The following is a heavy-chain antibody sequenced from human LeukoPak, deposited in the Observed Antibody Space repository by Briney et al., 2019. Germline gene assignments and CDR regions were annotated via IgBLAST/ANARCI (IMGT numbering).Heavy chain of an antibody. CDR2: ISSSGSTI. J-gene: IGHJ3*02. V-gene: IGHV3-48*03. Sequence: GGSLRLSCAASGFTFSSYEMNWVRQAPGKGWEGVPYISSSGSTIYYADSVKGRFTISRDNAKNSLYLQMNSLRAEDTAVYYCARSSRDAFDIWGQGTMVTVSS. CDR3: ARSSRDAFDI. CDR1: GFTFSSYE.